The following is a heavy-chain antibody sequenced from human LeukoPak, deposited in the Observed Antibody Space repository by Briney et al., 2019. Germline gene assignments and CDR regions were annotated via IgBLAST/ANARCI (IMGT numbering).Heavy chain of an antibody. Sequence: GGSLRLSCAASGFTFSSYWMHWVRQAPGKGLVWVSRINSDGSSTSYADSVKGQFTISRDNAKNTLYLQMNSLRAEDTAVYYCARVPTDYGDYSFDYWGQGTLVTVSS. D-gene: IGHD4-17*01. J-gene: IGHJ4*02. CDR1: GFTFSSYW. CDR3: ARVPTDYGDYSFDY. V-gene: IGHV3-74*01. CDR2: INSDGSST.